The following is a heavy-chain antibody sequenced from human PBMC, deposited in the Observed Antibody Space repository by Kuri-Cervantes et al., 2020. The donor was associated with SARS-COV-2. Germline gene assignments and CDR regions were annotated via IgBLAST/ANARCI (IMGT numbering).Heavy chain of an antibody. D-gene: IGHD3-3*01. CDR2: IRSKAYGGTT. V-gene: IGHV3-49*04. CDR3: TRAQGAYDFWSGYFYYYYMDV. Sequence: GGSLRLSCTASGFTFGDYAMSWVRQAPGKGLEWVGFIRSKAYGGTTEYAASVKGRFTISRDDSKSIAYLQMNSLKTEDTAVYYCTRAQGAYDFWSGYFYYYYMDVWGKGTTVTVSS. CDR1: GFTFGDYA. J-gene: IGHJ6*03.